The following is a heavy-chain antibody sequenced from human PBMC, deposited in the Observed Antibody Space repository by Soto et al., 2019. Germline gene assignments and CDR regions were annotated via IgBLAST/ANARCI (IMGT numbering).Heavy chain of an antibody. CDR1: GYTFTSYD. CDR3: ARVISRGSGSYHQYYYYGMDV. V-gene: IGHV1-8*01. CDR2: MNPNSGNT. D-gene: IGHD3-10*01. Sequence: ASVKVSCKASGYTFTSYDINWVRQATGQGLEWMGWMNPNSGNTGYARKFQGRVTMTRNTSISTAYMELSSLRSEDTAVYYCARVISRGSGSYHQYYYYGMDVWGQGTTVTVSS. J-gene: IGHJ6*02.